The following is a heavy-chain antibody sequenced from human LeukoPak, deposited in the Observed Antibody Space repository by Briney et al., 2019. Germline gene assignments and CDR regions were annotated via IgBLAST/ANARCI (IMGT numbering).Heavy chain of an antibody. CDR2: ISGSGYST. CDR1: GFTFSSYA. D-gene: IGHD1-26*01. V-gene: IGHV3-23*01. J-gene: IGHJ4*02. CDR3: AKGLSGTYYEYFAY. Sequence: GGSLRLSCAASGFTFSSYAMSWVRQAPGKGLEWVSAISGSGYSTYYADSVKGRFTISRDNSKNTLYLQLNSLRAEDTAVYYCAKGLSGTYYEYFAYWGQGTLVTVSS.